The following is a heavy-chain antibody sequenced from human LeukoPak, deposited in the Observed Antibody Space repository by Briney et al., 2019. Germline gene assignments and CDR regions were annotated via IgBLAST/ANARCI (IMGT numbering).Heavy chain of an antibody. Sequence: VASVKVSCKASGYTFTGYYMHWVRQAPGQGLEWMGWINPNSGGTNYAQKFQGRVTMTRDTSISTAYMELSRLRSDDTAVYYCAREYCSSTSCYFDYWGQGTLVTVSS. D-gene: IGHD2-2*01. V-gene: IGHV1-2*02. CDR2: INPNSGGT. CDR1: GYTFTGYY. CDR3: AREYCSSTSCYFDY. J-gene: IGHJ4*02.